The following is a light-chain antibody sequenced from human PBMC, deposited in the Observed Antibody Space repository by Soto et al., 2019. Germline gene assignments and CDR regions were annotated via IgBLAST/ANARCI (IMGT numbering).Light chain of an antibody. CDR3: QQRSNWPPKLT. CDR2: DAS. J-gene: IGKJ4*01. Sequence: EIVLTRSPATLSLSPGERATLSCRASQSVSSYLAWYQQKPGQAPRLLIYDASNRATGIPARFSGSGSGTDFTLTISSLEPEDFAVYYCQQRSNWPPKLTFGGGTKVDIK. V-gene: IGKV3-11*01. CDR1: QSVSSY.